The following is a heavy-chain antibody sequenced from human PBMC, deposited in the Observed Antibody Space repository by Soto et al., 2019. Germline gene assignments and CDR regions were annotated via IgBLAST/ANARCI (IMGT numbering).Heavy chain of an antibody. CDR3: ARVRYDFSSGYYNIGYFAY. Sequence: ASVKVSCKASGYTFTSYAMHWVRQAPGRRLEWMGWINAGNGNTKYSQKFQGGVTITRDTSASTAYMELSSLRSEDTAVYYCARVRYDFSSGYYNIGYFAYWGQGPLVTLST. CDR2: INAGNGNT. V-gene: IGHV1-3*01. D-gene: IGHD3-3*01. J-gene: IGHJ4*02. CDR1: GYTFTSYA.